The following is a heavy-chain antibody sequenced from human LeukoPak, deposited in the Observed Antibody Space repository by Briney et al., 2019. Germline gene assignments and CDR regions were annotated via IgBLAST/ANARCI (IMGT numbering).Heavy chain of an antibody. D-gene: IGHD1-26*01. V-gene: IGHV3-23*01. Sequence: GGPLRLSCAASGFTFNNYAMWWVRQPPGKGLEWVSTISAIGATTYYADSVKGRFTTSRDNSKNTLSLQMDSLRAEDAAVYYCARQRSGSNWDCWGQGTLVTVSS. CDR2: ISAIGATT. J-gene: IGHJ4*02. CDR3: ARQRSGSNWDC. CDR1: GFTFNNYA.